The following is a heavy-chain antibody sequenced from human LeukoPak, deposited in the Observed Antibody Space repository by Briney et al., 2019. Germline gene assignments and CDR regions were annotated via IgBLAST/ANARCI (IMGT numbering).Heavy chain of an antibody. CDR3: ARGPHKAITMVRGVIGY. J-gene: IGHJ4*02. D-gene: IGHD3-10*01. CDR2: IWYDGSNK. CDR1: GFTFSSYG. V-gene: IGHV3-33*01. Sequence: GGSLRLSCAASGFTFSSYGMHWVRQAPGKGLEWVAVIWYDGSNKYYADSVKGRFTISRDNSKNTLYLQMNSLRAEDTAVYYCARGPHKAITMVRGVIGYWGQGTLVTVSS.